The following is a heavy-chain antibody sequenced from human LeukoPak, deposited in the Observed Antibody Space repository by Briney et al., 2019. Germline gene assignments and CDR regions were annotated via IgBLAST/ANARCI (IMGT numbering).Heavy chain of an antibody. CDR1: GFTFDDYG. J-gene: IGHJ3*02. CDR2: INWNGGSK. CDR3: ASLAAARPHGAFDI. V-gene: IGHV3-20*04. Sequence: GGSLGLSCAASGFTFDDYGMSWVRQAPGKGLEWVSGINWNGGSKGYADSVKGRFTISRDNAKNSLYLQMNSLRAEDTALYYCASLAAARPHGAFDIWGQGTMVTVSS. D-gene: IGHD6-13*01.